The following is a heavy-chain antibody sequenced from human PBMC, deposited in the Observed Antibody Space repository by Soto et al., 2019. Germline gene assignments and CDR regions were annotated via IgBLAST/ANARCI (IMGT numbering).Heavy chain of an antibody. CDR2: IKSNIDGGTT. J-gene: IGHJ4*02. CDR3: TADVPNYDSGELDY. D-gene: IGHD3-10*01. CDR1: GFTFGNAW. V-gene: IGHV3-15*01. Sequence: PGGSLRLSCAAFGFTFGNAWMSWVRQAPGKGLEWVGRIKSNIDGGTTDYAAPVKGRFTISRDDSRNTLYLQMDSLKIDDTAVYYCTADVPNYDSGELDYWGQGTLVTVSS.